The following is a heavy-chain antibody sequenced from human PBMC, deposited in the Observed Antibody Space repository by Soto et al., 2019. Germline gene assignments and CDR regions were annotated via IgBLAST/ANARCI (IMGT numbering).Heavy chain of an antibody. V-gene: IGHV4-59*08. CDR2: IYYSGST. Sequence: PSETLYLTCTVSGGSISSYYWSWIRQPPGKGLEWIGYIYYSGSTNYNPSLKSRVILSVDTSKNQFSLKLTSVTATDTAVYYCARHHYGSSWYDHWGQGTLVTVSS. CDR1: GGSISSYY. J-gene: IGHJ5*02. D-gene: IGHD6-13*01. CDR3: ARHHYGSSWYDH.